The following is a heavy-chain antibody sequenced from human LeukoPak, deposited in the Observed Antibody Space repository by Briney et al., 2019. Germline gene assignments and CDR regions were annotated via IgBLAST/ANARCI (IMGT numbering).Heavy chain of an antibody. V-gene: IGHV4-38-2*02. D-gene: IGHD5-12*01. CDR2: IYHSGST. CDR3: ARVSGYDWESFYDY. J-gene: IGHJ4*02. Sequence: PSETLSLTCTVSGYSISSGNYWDWIRQPPGKGLEWIGSIYHSGSTYYNPPLKSRVTISVDTSKNQFSLKLSSVTAADTAVYYCARVSGYDWESFYDYWGQGTLVTVSS. CDR1: GYSISSGNY.